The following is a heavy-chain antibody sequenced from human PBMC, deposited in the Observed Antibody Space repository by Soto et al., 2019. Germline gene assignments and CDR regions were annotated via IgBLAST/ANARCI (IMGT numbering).Heavy chain of an antibody. CDR1: GFTLSGYA. CDR3: ARRARPDFYYMDV. Sequence: EVQLAESGGGLAQPGGSPRLSCAASGFTLSGYAMDWVRQAPGKGLEYVSGISSNGVGTYYANSVQGRFTISRDNSKNTVYLQMGSLRPEDIAVYYCARRARPDFYYMDVWGKGTTVTVSS. V-gene: IGHV3-64*01. J-gene: IGHJ6*03. D-gene: IGHD6-6*01. CDR2: ISSNGVGT.